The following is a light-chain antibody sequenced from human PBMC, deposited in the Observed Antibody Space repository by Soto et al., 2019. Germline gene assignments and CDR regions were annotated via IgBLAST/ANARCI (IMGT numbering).Light chain of an antibody. Sequence: EIVMTQSPATLSVSPGERATLSCRASQSVSSSLAWYQQKPGQAPRLLIYGASTRATGIPARFSGSGSGTKFTLTISSLQSEDFAVYYCQQYINWLRTFGQGTKVEI. CDR1: QSVSSS. CDR3: QQYINWLRT. CDR2: GAS. J-gene: IGKJ1*01. V-gene: IGKV3-15*01.